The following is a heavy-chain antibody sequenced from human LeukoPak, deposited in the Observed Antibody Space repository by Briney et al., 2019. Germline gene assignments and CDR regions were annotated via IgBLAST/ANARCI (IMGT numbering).Heavy chain of an antibody. CDR2: TYYRSKWYN. CDR1: GDSVSSNSAA. J-gene: IGHJ5*01. CDR3: TRDYYDSGNNWFDP. Sequence: SQTLSLTCAISGDSVSSNSAAWNWIRQSPARGLEWLVRTYYRSKWYNDYAVSVRSRITINPDTSKNQFSLQLSSVTPEDTAVYYCTRDYYDSGNNWFDPWGQGTLVTVSS. D-gene: IGHD3-10*01. V-gene: IGHV6-1*01.